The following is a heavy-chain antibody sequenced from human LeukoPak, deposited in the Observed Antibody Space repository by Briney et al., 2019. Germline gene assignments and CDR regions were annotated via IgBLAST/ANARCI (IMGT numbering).Heavy chain of an antibody. CDR3: ARVYSSGWTIFDY. J-gene: IGHJ4*02. CDR1: GFPLSYYY. Sequence: GGSLRLSCAASGFPLSYYYMSWLRQAPGKGLEGVSYMRSSSSYTNYADAVKGRFTISRDNAKNSLYLQMNSPRAEDTAVYYCARVYSSGWTIFDYWGQGTLVTVSS. D-gene: IGHD6-19*01. V-gene: IGHV3-11*05. CDR2: MRSSSSYT.